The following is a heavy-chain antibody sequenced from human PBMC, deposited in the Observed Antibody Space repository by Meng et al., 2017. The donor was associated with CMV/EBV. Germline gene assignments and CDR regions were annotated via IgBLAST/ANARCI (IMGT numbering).Heavy chain of an antibody. CDR2: INHSGST. J-gene: IGHJ5*02. V-gene: IGHV4-34*01. CDR1: GGSFSGYY. CDR3: ARGGNWFDP. Sequence: VQLPQLGPGLLKPSGTLSLTCTVYGGSFSGYYWSWIRQPPGKGLEWIGEINHSGSTNYNPSLKSRVPISVDTSKHQFSLKLSSVTAADTAVYYCARGGNWFDPWGQGTLVTVSS.